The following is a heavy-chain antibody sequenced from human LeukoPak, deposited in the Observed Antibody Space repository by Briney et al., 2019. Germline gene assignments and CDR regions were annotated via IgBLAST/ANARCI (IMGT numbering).Heavy chain of an antibody. CDR3: ASRGLVTATFDY. D-gene: IGHD3/OR15-3a*01. CDR1: GGSISSYY. V-gene: IGHV4-59*01. CDR2: IYYSGST. J-gene: IGHJ4*02. Sequence: SETLSLTCTVSGGSISSYYWSWIRQPPGKGLEWIGYIYYSGSTNYNPSLKSRVTISVDTSKNQFSLKLSSVTAADTAVYYCASRGLVTATFDYWGQGTLVTVSS.